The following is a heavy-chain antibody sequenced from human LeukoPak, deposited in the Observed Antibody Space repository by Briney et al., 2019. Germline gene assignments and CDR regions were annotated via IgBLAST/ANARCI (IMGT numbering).Heavy chain of an antibody. CDR3: AKDLYSYGNFDY. Sequence: TGGSLRLSCAASGFTFSSYAMSWVRQAPGKGLEWVSAISGSGGSTYYADSVKGRFTISRDNSKNTLYLQMNSLRAEDTAVYYCAKDLYSYGNFDYWGQGTLVTVSS. D-gene: IGHD5-18*01. CDR2: ISGSGGST. V-gene: IGHV3-23*01. CDR1: GFTFSSYA. J-gene: IGHJ4*02.